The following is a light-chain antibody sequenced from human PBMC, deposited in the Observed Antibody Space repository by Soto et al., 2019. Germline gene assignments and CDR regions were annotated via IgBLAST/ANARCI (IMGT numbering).Light chain of an antibody. V-gene: IGKV3-15*01. CDR2: GAS. CDR3: QQYNSWPTWT. J-gene: IGKJ1*01. Sequence: EVVMTQSPVTLSVSPGERATLSCRASQSGSNKLGWYQQKPGQAPRLLIFGASTRATGVPARFSGSGSGTEFTLTISSLQSEDFAVYYCQQYNSWPTWTFGQGTKVEIK. CDR1: QSGSNK.